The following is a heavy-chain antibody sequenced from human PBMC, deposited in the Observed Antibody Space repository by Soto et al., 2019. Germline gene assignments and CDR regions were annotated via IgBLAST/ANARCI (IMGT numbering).Heavy chain of an antibody. CDR3: ARGRYSGYDVFDY. J-gene: IGHJ4*02. V-gene: IGHV4-30-2*01. CDR2: IYHSGST. D-gene: IGHD5-12*01. Sequence: SETLSLTCAVSGGSISSGGYSWSWIRQPPGKGLEWIGYIYHSGSTYYNPSLKSRVTISVDRSKNQFSLKPSSVTAADTAVYYCARGRYSGYDVFDYWGQGTLVTVS. CDR1: GGSISSGGYS.